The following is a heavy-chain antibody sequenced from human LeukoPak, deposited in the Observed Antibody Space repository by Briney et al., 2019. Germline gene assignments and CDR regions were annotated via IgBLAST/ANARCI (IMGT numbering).Heavy chain of an antibody. Sequence: PAGGSLRLSCAASGFTFSSYAMSWVRQAPGKGLEWVSAISGSGGSTYYADSVKGRFTISRDNAKNSLYLQMNSLRAEDTAVYYCARDSTYCGGDCYPRGLFDYWGQGTLVTVSS. V-gene: IGHV3-23*01. CDR1: GFTFSSYA. J-gene: IGHJ4*02. D-gene: IGHD2-21*01. CDR2: ISGSGGST. CDR3: ARDSTYCGGDCYPRGLFDY.